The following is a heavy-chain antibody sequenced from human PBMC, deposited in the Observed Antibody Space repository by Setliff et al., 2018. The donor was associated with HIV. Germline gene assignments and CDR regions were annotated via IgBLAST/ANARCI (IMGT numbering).Heavy chain of an antibody. J-gene: IGHJ6*02. CDR1: GYTFTNYA. CDR2: INAGNGST. D-gene: IGHD6-13*01. Sequence: ASVKVSCKASGYTFTNYAIQWVRQAPGQGLEWMGWINAGNGSTKYSQKFQGRVTITRDAFASTAYMELSSLRSEDTAVYYCARPDSRWYARGRDPLYGMDVWGQGTTVTVSS. V-gene: IGHV1-3*01. CDR3: ARPDSRWYARGRDPLYGMDV.